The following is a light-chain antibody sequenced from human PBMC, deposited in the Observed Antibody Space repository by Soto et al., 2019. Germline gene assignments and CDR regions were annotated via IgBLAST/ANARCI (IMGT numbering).Light chain of an antibody. CDR3: SSYTSSSTLVV. V-gene: IGLV2-14*01. Sequence: QSVLTQPASVSGSPGQSITISCTGTSSDVGGYNYVSWYQQHPGKAPKLMIYEVSNRPSGVSNRFSGSKSGNTASLPISGLQAEDEADYYCSSYTSSSTLVVFGGGPKVTVL. J-gene: IGLJ2*01. CDR1: SSDVGGYNY. CDR2: EVS.